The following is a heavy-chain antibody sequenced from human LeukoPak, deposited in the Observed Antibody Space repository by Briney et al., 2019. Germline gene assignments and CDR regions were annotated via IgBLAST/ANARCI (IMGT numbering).Heavy chain of an antibody. CDR3: ARWGVVTQRGVHYHYSMDV. V-gene: IGHV4-34*01. J-gene: IGHJ6*03. CDR1: GGSFSDHS. D-gene: IGHD4-23*01. Sequence: SETLSLTCGIYGGSFSDHSWNWIRQPPGKGLVWIGEIHHSGTTEYNPSLKSRVTISADRSKNQFSLNLTSVTAADTAVYYCARWGVVTQRGVHYHYSMDVWDNGTTVTVSS. CDR2: IHHSGTT.